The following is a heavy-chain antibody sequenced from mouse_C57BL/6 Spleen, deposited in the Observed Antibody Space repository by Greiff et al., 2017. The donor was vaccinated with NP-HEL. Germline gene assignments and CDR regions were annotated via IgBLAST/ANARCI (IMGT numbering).Heavy chain of an antibody. V-gene: IGHV1-52*01. J-gene: IGHJ4*01. CDR2: FDPSDSET. Sequence: QVQLQQPGAELVRPGSSVKLSCKASGYTFTSYWMHWVKQRPIQGLEWIGNFDPSDSETHYNQKFKDKATLPVDKSSSPAYMQLSSLTSADSAVFYCARDYDGYYARDYWGQGTSVTVTS. CDR1: GYTFTSYW. CDR3: ARDYDGYYARDY. D-gene: IGHD2-3*01.